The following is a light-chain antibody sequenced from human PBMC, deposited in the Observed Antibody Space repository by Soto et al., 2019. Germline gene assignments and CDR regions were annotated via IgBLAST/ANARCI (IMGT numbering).Light chain of an antibody. V-gene: IGLV2-23*01. CDR2: EGT. J-gene: IGLJ2*01. Sequence: QSALTKPTSVTGSPGQSITISCTGTSSDVGTSNLVSWYQQCPGKTPKLMIYEGTKRPPGVSNRFSGSKSGNTASLTISGLQADDDADYYCCSYAGSTTHVIFGGGTKLTVL. CDR1: SSDVGTSNL. CDR3: CSYAGSTTHVI.